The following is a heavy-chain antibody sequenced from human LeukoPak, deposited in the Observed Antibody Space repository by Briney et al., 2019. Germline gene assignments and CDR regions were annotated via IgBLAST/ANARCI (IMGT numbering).Heavy chain of an antibody. Sequence: ASVRVPCKASGYTSTSYGISWVRQAPGQGLEWMGWISAYNGNTNYAQKFQGTVTMTTDTSTSTAYLELTSLRSDDTAVYYCARDTSSDLNTPSSLFDYWGQGALVTVSS. CDR1: GYTSTSYG. CDR3: ARDTSSDLNTPSSLFDY. CDR2: ISAYNGNT. J-gene: IGHJ4*02. D-gene: IGHD1/OR15-1a*01. V-gene: IGHV1-18*01.